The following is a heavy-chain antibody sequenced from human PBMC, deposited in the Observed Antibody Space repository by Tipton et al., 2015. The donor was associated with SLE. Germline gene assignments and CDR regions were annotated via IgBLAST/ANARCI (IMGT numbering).Heavy chain of an antibody. CDR3: AKEVMDISSWSMDV. Sequence: QLVQSGGGLVQPGGSLRLSCAASGFRVSSNYMSWVRQAPGKALEWVSAISGIGGAAFYADSVKGRFSVSRDNSQNTLWLQMNSLRAEDSAIYYCAKEVMDISSWSMDVWGQGTIVTVSS. J-gene: IGHJ6*02. CDR2: ISGIGGAA. CDR1: GFRVSSNY. V-gene: IGHV3-23*04. D-gene: IGHD5-12*01.